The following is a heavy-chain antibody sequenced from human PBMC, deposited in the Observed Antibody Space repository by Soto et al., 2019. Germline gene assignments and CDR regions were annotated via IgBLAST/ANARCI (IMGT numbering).Heavy chain of an antibody. CDR3: ARDKEAYDFWSGYYGSFDP. V-gene: IGHV4-34*01. J-gene: IGHJ5*02. Sequence: SETLSLTCAVYGGSFSGYYWSWIRQPPGKGLEWIGEINHSGSTNYNPSLKSRVTISVDTSKNQFSPKLSSVTAADTAVYYCARDKEAYDFWSGYYGSFDPWGQGTLVTVSS. D-gene: IGHD3-3*01. CDR2: INHSGST. CDR1: GGSFSGYY.